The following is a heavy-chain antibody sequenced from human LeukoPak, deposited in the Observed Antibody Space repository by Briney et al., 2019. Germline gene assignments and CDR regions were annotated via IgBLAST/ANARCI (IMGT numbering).Heavy chain of an antibody. J-gene: IGHJ3*02. D-gene: IGHD6-19*01. CDR1: GFTFSSYW. V-gene: IGHV3-7*01. CDR3: ARYGNGAWLAHYSFDI. CDR2: IKQDGREK. Sequence: GGSLRLSCAASGFTFSSYWMSWVRQAPGKGLEWVANIKQDGREKYYVDSVKGRFAISRDNAENSLYLQMNSLRAEDTAVYYCARYGNGAWLAHYSFDIWGQGTMVTVSS.